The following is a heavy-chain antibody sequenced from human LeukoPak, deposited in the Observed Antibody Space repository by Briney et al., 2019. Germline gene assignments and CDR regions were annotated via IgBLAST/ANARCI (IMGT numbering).Heavy chain of an antibody. V-gene: IGHV4-34*01. CDR2: INHSGST. J-gene: IGHJ4*02. Sequence: PSETLSLTCAVYGGSFSGYYWSWIRQPPGKGLEWIGEINHSGSTNYNPSLKSRVTISVDTSKNQFSLKLSSVTAADTAVYYCARHPRIQLWFTGQYYFDYWGQGTLVTVSS. CDR3: ARHPRIQLWFTGQYYFDY. D-gene: IGHD5-18*01. CDR1: GGSFSGYY.